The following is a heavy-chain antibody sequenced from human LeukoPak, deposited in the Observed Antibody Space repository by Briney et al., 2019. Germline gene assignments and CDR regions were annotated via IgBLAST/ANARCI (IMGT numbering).Heavy chain of an antibody. CDR2: ISSSGSTI. J-gene: IGHJ4*02. V-gene: IGHV3-48*03. CDR3: ARDLGYCSSTSCSSYFDY. Sequence: GGSLRLSCAASGFTFSSYEMNWVRQAPGKGLEWVSYISSSGSTIYYADSVKGRFTISRDNAKNSLYLQMNSLRAEDTAVYYCARDLGYCSSTSCSSYFDYWGQGTLVIVSS. CDR1: GFTFSSYE. D-gene: IGHD2-2*01.